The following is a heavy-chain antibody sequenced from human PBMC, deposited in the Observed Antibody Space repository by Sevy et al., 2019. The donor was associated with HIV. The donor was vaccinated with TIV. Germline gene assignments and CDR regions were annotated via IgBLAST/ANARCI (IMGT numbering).Heavy chain of an antibody. V-gene: IGHV3-74*01. D-gene: IGHD3-3*01. Sequence: WGSLRLSCAASGFTFSSYWMHWVRQAPGKGLVWVSRINSDGSGTSYADSVKGRFTISRDNAKNTLYLQMNSLRAEDTAVYYCARDFWSAQRGMDVWGQGTTVTVSS. CDR1: GFTFSSYW. CDR3: ARDFWSAQRGMDV. J-gene: IGHJ6*02. CDR2: INSDGSGT.